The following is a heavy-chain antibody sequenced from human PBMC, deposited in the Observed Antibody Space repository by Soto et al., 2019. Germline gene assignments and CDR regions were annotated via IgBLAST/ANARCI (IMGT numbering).Heavy chain of an antibody. J-gene: IGHJ4*02. CDR1: GFTFSSYA. CDR2: ISYDGSNK. CDR3: ARDPYSSSWHTGADY. D-gene: IGHD6-13*01. Sequence: GGSLRLSCAASGFTFSSYAMHWVRQAPGKGLEWVAVISYDGSNKYYADSVKGRFTISRGNSKNTLYLQMNSLRAEDTAVYYCARDPYSSSWHTGADYWGQGT. V-gene: IGHV3-30-3*01.